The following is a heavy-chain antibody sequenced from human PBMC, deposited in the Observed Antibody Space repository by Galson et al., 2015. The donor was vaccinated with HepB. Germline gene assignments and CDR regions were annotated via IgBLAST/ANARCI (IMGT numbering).Heavy chain of an antibody. CDR2: ISAYNGNT. CDR1: GYTFTSYG. V-gene: IGHV1-18*01. D-gene: IGHD4-23*01. J-gene: IGHJ4*02. CDR3: ARSPANYGGKGPYYFDY. Sequence: SVKVSCKASGYTFTSYGISWVRQAPGQGLEWMGWISAYNGNTNYAQKLQGRVTMTTDTSTSTAYMELRSLRSDDTAVYYCARSPANYGGKGPYYFDYWGQGTLVTVSS.